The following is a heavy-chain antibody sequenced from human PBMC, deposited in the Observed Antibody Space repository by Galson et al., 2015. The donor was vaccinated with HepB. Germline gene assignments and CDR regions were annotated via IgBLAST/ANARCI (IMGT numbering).Heavy chain of an antibody. Sequence: SVKVSCKASGGTFSSYAISWVRQAPGQGLEWMGGIIPIFGTANYAQKFQGRVTITADESTSTAYMELSSLRSEDTVVYYCARVGCSSTSCYTDDYYYYYGMDVWGQGTTVTVSS. CDR3: ARVGCSSTSCYTDDYYYYYGMDV. CDR2: IIPIFGTA. J-gene: IGHJ6*02. V-gene: IGHV1-69*13. CDR1: GGTFSSYA. D-gene: IGHD2-2*02.